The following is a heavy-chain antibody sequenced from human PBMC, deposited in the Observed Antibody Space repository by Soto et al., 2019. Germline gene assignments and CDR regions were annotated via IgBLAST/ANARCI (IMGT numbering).Heavy chain of an antibody. V-gene: IGHV3-30-3*01. CDR3: AREQPAGYSYGYNPPDY. Sequence: QVHLVESGGGVVQPGRCLRISCATSGFTFSSFAIHWVRLARGKWLDLVALTSYDETNKHYQDSVKGRFTISRDNSNNELFLQMNSLSGVDTAVYYCAREQPAGYSYGYNPPDYWGQANLVPVSS. CDR1: GFTFSSFA. J-gene: IGHJ4*02. D-gene: IGHD5-18*01. CDR2: TSYDETNK.